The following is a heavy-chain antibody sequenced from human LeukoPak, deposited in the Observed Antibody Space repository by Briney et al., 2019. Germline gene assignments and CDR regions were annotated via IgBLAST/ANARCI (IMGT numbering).Heavy chain of an antibody. J-gene: IGHJ4*02. CDR3: ARLGFIVPAVIFDY. CDR1: GFTVSSNY. Sequence: GGSLRLSCAASGFTVSSNYMSWVRQAPGKGLEWVSVIYIGGSTYYADSVKGRFTISRDISKNTLYLQMNSLRAEDTAMYYCARLGFIVPAVIFDYWGERSLVTVSS. D-gene: IGHD2-2*02. CDR2: IYIGGST. V-gene: IGHV3-53*01.